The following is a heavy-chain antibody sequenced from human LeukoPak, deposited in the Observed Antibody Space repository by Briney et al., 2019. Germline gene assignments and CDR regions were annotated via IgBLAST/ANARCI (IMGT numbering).Heavy chain of an antibody. Sequence: GGSLRLSCAASGFTFSSYGMHWVRQAPGKGLEWVAFIRYDGSNKYYADSVKGRFTISRDNSKNTLYLQMNSLRAEDTAVYYCARVDPGYSSSWYQYWGQGTLVTVSS. CDR1: GFTFSSYG. V-gene: IGHV3-30*02. D-gene: IGHD6-13*01. CDR2: IRYDGSNK. J-gene: IGHJ4*02. CDR3: ARVDPGYSSSWYQY.